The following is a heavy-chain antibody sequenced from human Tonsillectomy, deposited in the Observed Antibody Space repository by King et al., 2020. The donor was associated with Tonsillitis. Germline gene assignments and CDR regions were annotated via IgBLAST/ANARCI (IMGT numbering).Heavy chain of an antibody. Sequence: LQLQESGPGLVKPSETLSLTCTVSGDSISSSTYYWVWSRQPPGKVLEWIGSGYYSGITYYNPSLKSRVTMAVDTSKNQFSLKLSSVTAADTAVYYCARHLVPGRYYYYYMDVWGKGTTVTVSS. V-gene: IGHV4-39*01. CDR2: GYYSGIT. J-gene: IGHJ6*03. D-gene: IGHD1-26*01. CDR3: ARHLVPGRYYYYYMDV. CDR1: GDSISSSTYY.